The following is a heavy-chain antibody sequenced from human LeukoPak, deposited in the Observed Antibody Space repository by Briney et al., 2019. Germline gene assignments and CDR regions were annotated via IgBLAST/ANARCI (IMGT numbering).Heavy chain of an antibody. CDR3: ARDRKDYYYDSSGRYYFDY. CDR1: GFTFSSYV. J-gene: IGHJ4*02. Sequence: GGSLRLSCAASGFTFSSYVMNWVRQAPGKGLEWVSVISGGGGSTYYADSVKGRFTISRDNAKNSLYLQMNSLRDEDTAVYYCARDRKDYYYDSSGRYYFDYWGQGTLVTVSS. D-gene: IGHD3-22*01. V-gene: IGHV3-23*01. CDR2: ISGGGGST.